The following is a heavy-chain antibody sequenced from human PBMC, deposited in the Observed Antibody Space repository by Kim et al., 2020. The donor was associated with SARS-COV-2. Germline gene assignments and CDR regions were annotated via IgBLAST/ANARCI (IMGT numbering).Heavy chain of an antibody. CDR1: GASITRDY. CDR3: GRWSDY. CDR2: IPYTGSP. V-gene: IGHV4-59*08. Sequence: SETLSLTCTVSGASITRDYWSWIRQPPGKGLEWIGYIPYTGSPSYSPSLKSRVTMSADMSKNQFSLRLTSVSAADTAVYYCGRWSDYWGQGILVTVSS. J-gene: IGHJ4*02.